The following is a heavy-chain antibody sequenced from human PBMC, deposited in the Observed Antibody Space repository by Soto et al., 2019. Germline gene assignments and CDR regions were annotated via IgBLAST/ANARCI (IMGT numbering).Heavy chain of an antibody. V-gene: IGHV4-34*01. CDR1: GGSFSGYY. Sequence: SETLSLTCAVYGGSFSGYYWSWIRQPPGKGLEWIGEINHSGSTNYNPSLKSRVTISVDTSKNQFSLKLSSVTAADTAVYYCARPRIAAAGTNWFDPWGQGTLVTVSS. J-gene: IGHJ5*02. CDR2: INHSGST. D-gene: IGHD6-13*01. CDR3: ARPRIAAAGTNWFDP.